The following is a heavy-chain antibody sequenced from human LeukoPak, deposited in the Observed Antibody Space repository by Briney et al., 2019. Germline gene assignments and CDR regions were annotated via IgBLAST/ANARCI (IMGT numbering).Heavy chain of an antibody. CDR2: ISSSGNT. CDR1: GASISDYY. CDR3: ARDRGELYDY. J-gene: IGHJ4*02. Sequence: PSETLSLTCTVSGASISDYYWSWIRQPAGKGLEWIGRISSSGNTNYNPSLKSRVTMSVDTSKIQFSLKLSSVTAADTAVYYCARDRGELYDYWGQGTLVTVSS. D-gene: IGHD3-10*01. V-gene: IGHV4-4*07.